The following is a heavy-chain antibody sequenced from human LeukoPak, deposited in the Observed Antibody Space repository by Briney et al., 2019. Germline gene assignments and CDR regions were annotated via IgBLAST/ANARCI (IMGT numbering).Heavy chain of an antibody. CDR2: INPNSGGT. CDR1: GYTFTGYY. D-gene: IGHD4-17*01. Sequence: ASVKVSCKASGYTFTGYYMHWVRQAPGQGLEWMGRINPNSGGTNYAQKFQGRVTMTRDTSTSTAYMELSRLRSEDTAVYYCARAARYGDFDYWGQGTLVTVSS. V-gene: IGHV1-2*06. CDR3: ARAARYGDFDY. J-gene: IGHJ4*02.